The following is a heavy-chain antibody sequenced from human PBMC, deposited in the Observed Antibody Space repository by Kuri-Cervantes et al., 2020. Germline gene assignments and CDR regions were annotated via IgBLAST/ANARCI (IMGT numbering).Heavy chain of an antibody. CDR1: GFTFSSYA. Sequence: GESLKISCAASGFTFSSYAMSWVRQAPGKGLEWVSAISGSGGSTYYADSVKGRFTISRDNAKNTLYLQMNSLRAEDTAVYYCARDLTGWSDYWGQGTLVTVSS. CDR2: ISGSGGST. CDR3: ARDLTGWSDY. V-gene: IGHV3-23*01. J-gene: IGHJ4*02. D-gene: IGHD1-14*01.